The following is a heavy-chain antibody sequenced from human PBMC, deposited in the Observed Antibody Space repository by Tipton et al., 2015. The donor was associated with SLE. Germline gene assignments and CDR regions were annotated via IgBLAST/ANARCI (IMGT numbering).Heavy chain of an antibody. CDR1: GGSISSYY. D-gene: IGHD3-10*01. V-gene: IGHV4-59*01. J-gene: IGHJ2*01. CDR2: IYYSGST. CDR3: ARANGAVGSQVPYWYFDL. Sequence: TLSITCTVSGGSISSYYWSWIRQPPGKGLEWIGYIYYSGSTNYNPSLESRATISLDTSKNQFSLKLSSVTAADTAIYYCARANGAVGSQVPYWYFDLWGRGALVTVSS.